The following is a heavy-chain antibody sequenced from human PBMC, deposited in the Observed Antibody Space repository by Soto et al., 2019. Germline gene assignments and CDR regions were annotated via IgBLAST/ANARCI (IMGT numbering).Heavy chain of an antibody. D-gene: IGHD3-22*01. CDR2: IYYSGST. Sequence: PSETLSLTCTVSGGSISGGGYYWSWIRQHPGKGLEWIGYIYYSGSTYYNPSLKSRVTISVDTSKNQFSLKLSSVTAADTAVYYCAREIYDSSGYYPDAFDIWGQGTRVTV. CDR3: AREIYDSSGYYPDAFDI. J-gene: IGHJ3*02. CDR1: GGSISGGGYY. V-gene: IGHV4-31*03.